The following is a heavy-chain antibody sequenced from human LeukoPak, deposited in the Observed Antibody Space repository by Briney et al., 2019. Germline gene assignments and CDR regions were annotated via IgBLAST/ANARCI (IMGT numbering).Heavy chain of an antibody. Sequence: SETLSLTCTVSGGSISSYYWSWIRQPAGKGLEWIGRIYTSGSTNYNPSLKSRVTMSVDTSKNQFSLKPSSVTAADTAVYYCARGYYYDSSGYYPDAFDIWGQGTMVTVSS. CDR2: IYTSGST. V-gene: IGHV4-4*07. CDR3: ARGYYYDSSGYYPDAFDI. CDR1: GGSISSYY. D-gene: IGHD3-22*01. J-gene: IGHJ3*02.